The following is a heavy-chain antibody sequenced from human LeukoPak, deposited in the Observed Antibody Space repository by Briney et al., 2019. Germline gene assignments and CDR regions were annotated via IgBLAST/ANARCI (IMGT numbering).Heavy chain of an antibody. Sequence: GGSLRLSCETSGFTFSSYAMNWVRQAPGKGLEWVSSISGSGGRTYYADSMKGRFTISRDNSKNTLFLQMNSLRAEDTAVYYCAKDHGSGWPGIYYYYMDVRGKGTTVTVSS. CDR2: ISGSGGRT. V-gene: IGHV3-23*01. D-gene: IGHD6-19*01. J-gene: IGHJ6*03. CDR3: AKDHGSGWPGIYYYYMDV. CDR1: GFTFSSYA.